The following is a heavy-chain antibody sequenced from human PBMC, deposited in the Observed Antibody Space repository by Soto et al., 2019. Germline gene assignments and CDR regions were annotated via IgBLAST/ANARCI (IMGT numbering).Heavy chain of an antibody. J-gene: IGHJ4*02. D-gene: IGHD3-16*01. CDR2: ISYDGTST. V-gene: IGHV3-30*18. CDR3: ANDLGGGWIPDYFDH. Sequence: QVQLEESGGGVVQPGRSLRLSCAASGFTFSSYGMHWVRQAPGKGLEWVAVISYDGTSTDFADSVKGRFTISRDNSTKALFLEMNSLRAEDTAVYYCANDLGGGWIPDYFDHWGQGTLVTVSS. CDR1: GFTFSSYG.